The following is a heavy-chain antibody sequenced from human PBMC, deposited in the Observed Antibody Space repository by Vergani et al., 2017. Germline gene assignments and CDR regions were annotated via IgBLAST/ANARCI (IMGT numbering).Heavy chain of an antibody. D-gene: IGHD6-13*01. CDR2: ISAYNGKT. CDR3: ATVKAGYSSSWNTLYYFDY. J-gene: IGHJ4*02. V-gene: IGHV1-18*01. Sequence: QVQLVQSGAEVKKPGASVKVSCKASGYTFTSYGISWVRQAPGQGLEWIGWISAYNGKTNYAQKPQGRVTMTTDTATSTAYMELRSLRSDDTAVYYCATVKAGYSSSWNTLYYFDYWGQGTLVTVSS. CDR1: GYTFTSYG.